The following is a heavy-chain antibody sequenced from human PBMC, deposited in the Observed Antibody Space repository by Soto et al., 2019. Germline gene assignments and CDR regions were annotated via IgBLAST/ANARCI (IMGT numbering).Heavy chain of an antibody. CDR2: IYSGGST. D-gene: IGHD3-3*01. CDR1: GFTVSSNY. Sequence: PGGSLRLSCAASGFTVSSNYMSWVRQAPGKGLEWVSVIYSGGSTYYADSVKGRFTISRDNSKNTLYLQMNSLRAEDTAVYYCARGLPMYYDFWSGYGPPYGMDVWGQGTTVTVSS. J-gene: IGHJ6*02. CDR3: ARGLPMYYDFWSGYGPPYGMDV. V-gene: IGHV3-66*01.